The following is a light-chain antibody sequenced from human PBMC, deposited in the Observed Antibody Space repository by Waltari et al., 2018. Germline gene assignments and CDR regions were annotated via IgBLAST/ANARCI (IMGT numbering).Light chain of an antibody. CDR1: SGHSTNI. V-gene: IGLV4-69*01. J-gene: IGLJ3*02. CDR3: QTGGHGTWV. Sequence: QLVLTQSPSASASLGASVKLTCTLSSGHSTNIIAWLQQQPEKGPRYLMNVNSDGSHNKGVGIPDRFSGSSSGAERYLTIPSLQSEDEADYYCQTGGHGTWVFGGGTRLTVL. CDR2: VNSDGSH.